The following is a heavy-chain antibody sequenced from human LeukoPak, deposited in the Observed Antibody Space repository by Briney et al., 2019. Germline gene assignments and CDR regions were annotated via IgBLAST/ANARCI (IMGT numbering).Heavy chain of an antibody. CDR1: GFTFSSYA. Sequence: GGSLRLSCAASGFTFSSYAMHWVRQAPGKGLEWVSYISSSGSTIYYADSVKGRFTISRDNAKNSLYLQMNSLRAEDTAVYYCASRRYYYDSSGYDYYYGMDVWGQGTTVTVSS. CDR3: ASRRYYYDSSGYDYYYGMDV. J-gene: IGHJ6*02. V-gene: IGHV3-48*04. D-gene: IGHD3-22*01. CDR2: ISSSGSTI.